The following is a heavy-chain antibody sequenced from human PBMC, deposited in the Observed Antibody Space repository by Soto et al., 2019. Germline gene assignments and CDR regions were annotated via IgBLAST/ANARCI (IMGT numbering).Heavy chain of an antibody. CDR1: GYTLTELS. Sequence: QVQLEQSGAEVKKPGASVKVSCKVSGYTLTELSMHWVRQAPGKGLEWMGGFDPEDGETIYAQKFQGRVTMTEDTSTDTAYMELSSLRSEDTAVYYCATVGDIVLVPAADYYYGMDVWGQGTTVTVSS. J-gene: IGHJ6*02. D-gene: IGHD2-2*01. CDR3: ATVGDIVLVPAADYYYGMDV. CDR2: FDPEDGET. V-gene: IGHV1-24*01.